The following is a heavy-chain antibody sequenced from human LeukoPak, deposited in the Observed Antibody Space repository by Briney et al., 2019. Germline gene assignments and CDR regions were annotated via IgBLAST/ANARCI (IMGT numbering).Heavy chain of an antibody. Sequence: GGSLRLSCSASGFTFSSYAMHWVRQAPGKGLEYVSAISSNGGSTYYADSVKGRFTISRDNSKNTLYLQMSSLRAEGTAVYYCVKPAGTSLDYWGQGTLVTVSS. D-gene: IGHD6-19*01. V-gene: IGHV3-64D*06. J-gene: IGHJ4*02. CDR2: ISSNGGST. CDR1: GFTFSSYA. CDR3: VKPAGTSLDY.